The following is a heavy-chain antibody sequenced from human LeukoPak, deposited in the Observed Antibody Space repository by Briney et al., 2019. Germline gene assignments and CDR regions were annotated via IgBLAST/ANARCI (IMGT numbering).Heavy chain of an antibody. J-gene: IGHJ5*02. Sequence: PGGSLRLSCAASGFTFSSYGTHWVRQAPGKGLEWVAFIRFDGSNRYYVDSVKGRFTISRDNSKNTVFLQMNTLRVEDTAVYYCAKWVYTARGTWGQGTPVTVSS. CDR3: AKWVYTARGT. CDR2: IRFDGSNR. CDR1: GFTFSSYG. D-gene: IGHD5-18*01. V-gene: IGHV3-30*02.